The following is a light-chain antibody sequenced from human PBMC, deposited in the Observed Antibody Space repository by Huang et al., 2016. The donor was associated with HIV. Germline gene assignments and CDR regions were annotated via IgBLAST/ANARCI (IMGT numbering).Light chain of an antibody. CDR2: WAS. CDR3: QQYYSTPLT. V-gene: IGKV4-1*01. CDR1: QSVLYSSNNKNY. Sequence: DIVMTQSPDSLAVSLGARATINCKSSQSVLYSSNNKNYLAWYQQQPGQPPKLRIYWASTRESGVPDRFSGCGSGTDFTLTSRSLQAEDVAVYYCQQYYSTPLTFGPGTKVDIK. J-gene: IGKJ3*01.